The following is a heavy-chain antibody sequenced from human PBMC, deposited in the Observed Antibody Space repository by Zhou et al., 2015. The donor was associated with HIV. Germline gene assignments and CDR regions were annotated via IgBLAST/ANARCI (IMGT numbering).Heavy chain of an antibody. J-gene: IGHJ1*01. CDR1: GFTFSSYG. Sequence: QVQLVESGGGVVQPGRSLRLSCAASGFTFSSYGMHWVRQAPGKGLEWVAVIWYDGSNKYYADSVKGRFTISRDNSKNTLYLQMNSLRAEDTAVYYCARGGALAARQGYFQHWGQGTLVTVSS. CDR3: ARGGALAARQGYFQH. CDR2: IWYDGSNK. D-gene: IGHD6-6*01. V-gene: IGHV3-33*01.